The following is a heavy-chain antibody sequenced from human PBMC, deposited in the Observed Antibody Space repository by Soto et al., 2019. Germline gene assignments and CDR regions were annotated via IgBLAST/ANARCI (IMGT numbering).Heavy chain of an antibody. CDR3: ARHAYASSWFPDY. CDR2: IFYGGDT. V-gene: IGHV4-39*01. D-gene: IGHD6-13*01. J-gene: IGHJ4*02. CDR1: GDSISSRSHY. Sequence: PSETLSLTCTVSGDSISSRSHYWGWIRQPPGKRLEWIGSIFYGGDTYSNPSLKSRLYISIDTSKNHFSLNILSVTAADTAVYYCARHAYASSWFPDYWGPGTLVTVSS.